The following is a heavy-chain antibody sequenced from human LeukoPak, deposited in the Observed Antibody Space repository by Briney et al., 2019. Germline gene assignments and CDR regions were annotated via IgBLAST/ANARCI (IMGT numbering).Heavy chain of an antibody. CDR2: INHSGST. Sequence: SETLSLTCAVYGGSFSGYYWSWIRQPPGKGLEWIGEINHSGSTNYNPSLKSRVTIAVDTSKNQFSLKLSSVTAADTAVYYCARGSGRSGCTSWGQGTLVTVSS. J-gene: IGHJ4*02. CDR1: GGSFSGYY. V-gene: IGHV4-34*01. D-gene: IGHD3-3*01. CDR3: ARGSGRSGCTS.